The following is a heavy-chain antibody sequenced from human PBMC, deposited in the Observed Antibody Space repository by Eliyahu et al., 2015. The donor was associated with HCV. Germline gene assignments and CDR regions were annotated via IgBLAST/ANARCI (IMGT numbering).Heavy chain of an antibody. V-gene: IGHV3-74*01. CDR3: ARDINYYYYGMDV. Sequence: EVQLVESGGGLVQPGGSLRLSCAASGFTFSSYWMXWVRQAPGKGLVWVXRINSDGSSTSYADSVKGRFTISRDNAKNTLYLQMNSLRAEDTAVYYCARDINYYYYGMDVWGQGTTVTVSS. CDR2: INSDGSST. J-gene: IGHJ6*02. CDR1: GFTFSSYW.